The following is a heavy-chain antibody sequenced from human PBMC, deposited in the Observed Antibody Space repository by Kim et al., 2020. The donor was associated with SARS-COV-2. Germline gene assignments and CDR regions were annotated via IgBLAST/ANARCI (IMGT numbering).Heavy chain of an antibody. CDR3: ARRSLPENYFDY. V-gene: IGHV4-59*08. J-gene: IGHJ4*02. CDR2: INYSGAT. CDR1: GGSISSHY. Sequence: SETLSLTCSVSGGSISSHYWSWIRQPPGKGPEWIAYINYSGATTYNPSLKSRVSISVDTSKNQFSLKLTSVTAADTAVYYCARRSLPENYFDYWGQGTLV. D-gene: IGHD2-15*01.